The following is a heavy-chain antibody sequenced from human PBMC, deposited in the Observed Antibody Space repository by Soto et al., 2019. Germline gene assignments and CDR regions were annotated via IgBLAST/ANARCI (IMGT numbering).Heavy chain of an antibody. V-gene: IGHV3-21*04. D-gene: IGHD4-17*01. Sequence: VGSLRLSCAASGFTFSSYSMNWVRQAPGKGLEWVSSISSTGSTTYAQKFQGRVTLTRDTSTSTVYMDLSSLRSEDTAVYYCARGRFTTVTTWWYFDYWGQGALVTVSS. CDR2: ISSTGST. CDR3: ARGRFTTVTTWWYFDY. CDR1: GFTFSSYS. J-gene: IGHJ4*02.